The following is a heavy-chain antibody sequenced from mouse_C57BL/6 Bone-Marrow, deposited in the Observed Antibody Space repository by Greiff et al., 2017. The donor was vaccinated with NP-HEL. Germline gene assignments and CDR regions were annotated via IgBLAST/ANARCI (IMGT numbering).Heavy chain of an antibody. CDR2: IDPSDSYT. Sequence: QVQLQQPGAELVRPGTSVKLSCKASGYTFTSYWMHWVKQRPGQGLEWIGVIDPSDSYTNYNQKFKGTATLTVDTSSSTASMQPSSLTSKDSAVYYCARERIQLRRPVDYRGKGTTPTV. D-gene: IGHD3-2*02. J-gene: IGHJ2*01. V-gene: IGHV1-59*01. CDR3: ARERIQLRRPVDY. CDR1: GYTFTSYW.